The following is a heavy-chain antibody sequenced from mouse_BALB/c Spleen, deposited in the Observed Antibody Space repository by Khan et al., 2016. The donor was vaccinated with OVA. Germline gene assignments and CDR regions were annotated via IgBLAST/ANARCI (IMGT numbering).Heavy chain of an antibody. J-gene: IGHJ4*01. D-gene: IGHD4-1*01. CDR3: ASELGRYYAMDY. CDR2: ISYSGST. CDR1: GYSITSDYA. V-gene: IGHV3-2*02. Sequence: EVQLQESGPGLVKPSQSLSLTCTVTGYSITSDYAWNWIRQFPGNKLEWMGYISYSGSTTYNPSLKSRISITRDTSKDQFFLQVKSVTSEDTATYYCASELGRYYAMDYRGQGTSVTVSS.